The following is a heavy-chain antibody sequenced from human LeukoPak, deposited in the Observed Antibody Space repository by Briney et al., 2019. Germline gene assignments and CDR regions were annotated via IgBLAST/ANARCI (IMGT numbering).Heavy chain of an antibody. CDR3: ARESYDSFDY. CDR2: ISSSGSTI. CDR1: GFTFSSHS. Sequence: PGGSLRLSCAASGFTFSSHSMNWVRQAPGKGLEWVSYISSSGSTIYYADSVKGRFTISRDNAKNSLYLQMNSLRAEDTAVYYCARESYDSFDYWGQGTLVTVSS. V-gene: IGHV3-48*04. J-gene: IGHJ4*02. D-gene: IGHD3-3*01.